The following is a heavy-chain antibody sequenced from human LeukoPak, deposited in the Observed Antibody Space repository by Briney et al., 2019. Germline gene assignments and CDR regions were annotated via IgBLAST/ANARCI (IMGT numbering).Heavy chain of an antibody. CDR2: ISGSGGST. V-gene: IGHV3-23*01. CDR3: ASTLTGYCSSTSCSGWFDP. CDR1: GFTFSNYV. Sequence: GGSLRLSCAASGFTFSNYVMSWVRQAPGKGLEWVSAISGSGGSTYYADSVKGRFTISRDNSKNTLYLQMNSLGAEDTAVYYCASTLTGYCSSTSCSGWFDPWGQGTLVTVSS. J-gene: IGHJ5*02. D-gene: IGHD2-2*01.